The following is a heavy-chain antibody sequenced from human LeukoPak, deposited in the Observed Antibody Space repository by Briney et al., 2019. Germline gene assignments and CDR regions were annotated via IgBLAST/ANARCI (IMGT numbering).Heavy chain of an antibody. CDR2: INSDGSAT. CDR3: ASDSPDYGMDV. Sequence: QTGGSLTLSCAASGFPFSRYWRHWVRQVPGKGRLWVSRINSDGSATIYADSVRGRFTISRDNAKNTLYLQMSGLRVEDTAVYHCASDSPDYGMDVWGPGTTVTVS. V-gene: IGHV3-74*01. CDR1: GFPFSRYW. J-gene: IGHJ6*02.